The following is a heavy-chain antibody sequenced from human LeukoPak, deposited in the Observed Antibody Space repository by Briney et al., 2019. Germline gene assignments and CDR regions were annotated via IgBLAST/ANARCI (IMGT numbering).Heavy chain of an antibody. J-gene: IGHJ4*02. CDR3: VGLDFDY. Sequence: GRSLRLSCAASGFTFSSYGMHWVRQAPGKGLEWVAVISYDGSNKYYADSVKGRFTISRDNSKNTLYRQMNSLRAEDTAVYYCVGLDFDYWGQGTLVTVSS. CDR2: ISYDGSNK. D-gene: IGHD2-2*03. V-gene: IGHV3-30*03. CDR1: GFTFSSYG.